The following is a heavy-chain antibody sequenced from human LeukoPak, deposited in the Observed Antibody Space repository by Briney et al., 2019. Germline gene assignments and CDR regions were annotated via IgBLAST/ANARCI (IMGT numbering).Heavy chain of an antibody. J-gene: IGHJ3*02. CDR3: ARGRITMIGGDAFDI. V-gene: IGHV1-46*01. CDR2: INPSGGST. Sequence: ASVKVSCKASGYTFTSYYMHWVRQAPGQGLEWIGIINPSGGSTSSAQKFQGRVTMTRNTSISTAYMELSSLRSEDTAVYYCARGRITMIGGDAFDIWGQGTMVTVSS. CDR1: GYTFTSYY. D-gene: IGHD3-22*01.